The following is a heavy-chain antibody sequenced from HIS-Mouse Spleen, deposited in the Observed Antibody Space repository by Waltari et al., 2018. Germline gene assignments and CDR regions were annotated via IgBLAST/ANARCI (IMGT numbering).Heavy chain of an antibody. J-gene: IGHJ3*02. CDR3: ATRPRQDAFDI. D-gene: IGHD6-6*01. Sequence: QLQLQESGPGLVKPSETLSLTCTVSGGSISSSSYYWGWIRQPPGKGLEWIGSIDYSGRTYCNPSLTSRVTISVDTSKNQFSLKLSSVTAADTAVYYCATRPRQDAFDIWGQGTMVTVSS. V-gene: IGHV4-39*07. CDR1: GGSISSSSYY. CDR2: IDYSGRT.